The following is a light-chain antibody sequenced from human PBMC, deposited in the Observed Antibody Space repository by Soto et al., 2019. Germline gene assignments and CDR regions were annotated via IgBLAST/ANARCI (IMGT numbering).Light chain of an antibody. J-gene: IGLJ3*02. CDR1: SSNIGSNN. Sequence: QSVLTQPPSTSETPGQRVTISCSGSSSNIGSNNVNWYQQLPGTAPKLLIYSNNQRPSGVPDRFSGSKSGTSASLDISGLQSEDEADYYCATWEDSLNGGVFGGGTKVTVL. CDR3: ATWEDSLNGGV. V-gene: IGLV1-44*01. CDR2: SNN.